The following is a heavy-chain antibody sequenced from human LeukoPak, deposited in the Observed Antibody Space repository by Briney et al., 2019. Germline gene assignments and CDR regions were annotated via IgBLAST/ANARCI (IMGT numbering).Heavy chain of an antibody. Sequence: ASVKVSCKASGYTFTSYGISWVRQAPGQGLEWMGWISAYNGNTNYAQKLQGRVTITADKSTSTAYMELSSLRSEDTAVYYCARDRDSDYGSGVFDPWGQGTLVTVSS. D-gene: IGHD3-10*01. V-gene: IGHV1-18*01. CDR2: ISAYNGNT. J-gene: IGHJ5*02. CDR3: ARDRDSDYGSGVFDP. CDR1: GYTFTSYG.